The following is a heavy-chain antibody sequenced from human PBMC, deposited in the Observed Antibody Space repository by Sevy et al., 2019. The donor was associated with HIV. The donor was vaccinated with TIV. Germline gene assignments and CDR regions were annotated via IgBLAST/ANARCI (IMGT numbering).Heavy chain of an antibody. V-gene: IGHV3-30*18. CDR2: ISYAGSSK. CDR3: VKGGVTWELLDY. CDR1: GFIFSSYG. Sequence: GGSLRLSCAASGFIFSSYGMHWVRQAPGKGLEWVTIISYAGSSKYKTDSVKGRFTISRDNSENILYLQMNSLRTDDTAVDYCVKGGVTWELLDYWGQGTLVTVSS. D-gene: IGHD1-26*01. J-gene: IGHJ4*02.